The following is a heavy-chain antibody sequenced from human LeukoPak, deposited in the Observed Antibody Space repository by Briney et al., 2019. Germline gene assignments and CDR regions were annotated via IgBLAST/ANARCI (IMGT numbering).Heavy chain of an antibody. D-gene: IGHD2-2*01. J-gene: IGHJ5*02. CDR3: ASFTGYCSSTSCFGWFDP. V-gene: IGHV4-30-4*01. CDR2: IYYSGST. CDR1: GGSLSSRDYY. Sequence: SETLSLTCIVSGGSLSSRDYYWRWIRQPPGKGLAGIGYIYYSGSTYYNQSLKSRVTISVDTSKNQYSLKLSSVTAADTAVYYCASFTGYCSSTSCFGWFDPWGQGTLVTVSS.